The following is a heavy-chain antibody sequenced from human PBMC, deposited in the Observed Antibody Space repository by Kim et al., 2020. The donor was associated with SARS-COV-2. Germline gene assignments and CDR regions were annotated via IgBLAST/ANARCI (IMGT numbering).Heavy chain of an antibody. CDR1: GFTFSSNS. CDR2: ISSSSSTI. J-gene: IGHJ6*02. CDR3: ARDWGKRITMVRGLFKNTQYFYYYGVDD. V-gene: IGHV3-48*04. Sequence: GGSLRLSCAASGFTFSSNSMNWVRQAPGKGLEWVSYISSSSSTIYYADSVKGRFTISSNNAQNSLYLQMTSLRAEDTAVYYCARDWGKRITMVRGLFKNTQYFYYYGVDDWGQGTTVTVSS. D-gene: IGHD3-10*01.